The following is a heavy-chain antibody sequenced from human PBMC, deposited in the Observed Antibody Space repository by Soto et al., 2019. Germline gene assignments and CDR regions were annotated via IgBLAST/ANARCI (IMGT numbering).Heavy chain of an antibody. V-gene: IGHV3-15*07. J-gene: IGHJ4*01. CDR2: IKCKTHGGTT. CDR1: DFTFSNAW. Sequence: EVQLVESGGDLVKPGGSLRLSCAASDFTFSNAWINGVRQATGQGLEWVGRIKCKTHGGTTAVAAPGKGRFAISRDDSKYMVYRQMNRLKTEDTGIYSCTTDSYSTMIVVRVDYWGHGTLVTVSS. CDR3: TTDSYSTMIVVRVDY. D-gene: IGHD3-22*01.